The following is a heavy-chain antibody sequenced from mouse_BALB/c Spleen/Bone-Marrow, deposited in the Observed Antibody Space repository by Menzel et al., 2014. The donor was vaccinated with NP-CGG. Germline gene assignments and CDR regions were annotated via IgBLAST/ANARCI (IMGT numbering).Heavy chain of an antibody. CDR3: ARWDTTAMDY. D-gene: IGHD1-1*01. CDR2: ILPGRGST. V-gene: IGHV1-9*01. CDR1: GYTFSSHW. J-gene: IGHJ4*01. Sequence: QVQLKESGAELMKPGASVKISCKATGYTFSSHWIEWVKQRPGHGLEWIGEILPGRGSTNYNEKFKGKATFTSDTSSNTAYMQLSSLTSEDSAVYYCARWDTTAMDYWGQGTSVTVSS.